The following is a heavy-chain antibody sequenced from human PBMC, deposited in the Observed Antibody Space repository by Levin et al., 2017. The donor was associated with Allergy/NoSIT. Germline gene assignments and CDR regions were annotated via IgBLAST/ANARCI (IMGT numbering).Heavy chain of an antibody. D-gene: IGHD3-10*01. CDR3: AKSGSHWYFDL. J-gene: IGHJ2*01. CDR1: GFTFSSYA. CDR2: ISGSGGST. V-gene: IGHV3-23*01. Sequence: PGGSLRLSCAASGFTFSSYAMSWVRQAPGKGLEWVSAISGSGGSTYNADAVKCRFTISRDNSKSTLYLQMNSLRAEDTAVYYCAKSGSHWYFDLWGRGTLVTVSS.